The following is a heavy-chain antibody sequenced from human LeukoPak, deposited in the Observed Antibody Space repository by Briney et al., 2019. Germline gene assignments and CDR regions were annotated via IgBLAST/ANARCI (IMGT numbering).Heavy chain of an antibody. J-gene: IGHJ6*02. CDR3: AREVYGMDV. CDR2: INSNGGNT. CDR1: GFSFSTYP. V-gene: IGHV3-64*01. Sequence: GGSLRLSCAAPGFSFSTYPMHWVRRAPGKGLEFVSSINSNGGNTYYANSVKGRFTISRDNSKNMLYLQMGSLRAEDMAIYYCAREVYGMDVWGRGTTVTVSS.